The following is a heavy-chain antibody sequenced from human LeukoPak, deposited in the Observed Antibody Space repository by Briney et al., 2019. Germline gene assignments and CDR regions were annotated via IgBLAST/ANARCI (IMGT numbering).Heavy chain of an antibody. CDR1: GGTFSSYA. CDR2: IIPILGIA. J-gene: IGHJ3*02. D-gene: IGHD5-12*01. Sequence: SVKVSCKASGGTFSSYAISWVRQAPGQGLEWMGRIIPILGIANYAQKFQGRVTITADKSTSTAYMELSSLRSEDTAVYYCARDVGYSDYQTTDDAFDIWGQGTMVTVSS. CDR3: ARDVGYSDYQTTDDAFDI. V-gene: IGHV1-69*04.